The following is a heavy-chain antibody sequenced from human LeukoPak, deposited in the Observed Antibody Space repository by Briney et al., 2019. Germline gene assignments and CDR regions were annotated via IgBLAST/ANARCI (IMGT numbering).Heavy chain of an antibody. CDR2: IYTSGST. Sequence: SETLSLTCTVSGGSISSGSYYWSWIRQPAGKGLEWIGRIYTSGSTNYNPSLKSRVTISVDTSKNQFTLKLSSVTAADTAVYYCARVTTGGYYNCWGQGTLVTVSS. J-gene: IGHJ4*02. CDR3: ARVTTGGYYNC. V-gene: IGHV4-61*02. D-gene: IGHD3-22*01. CDR1: GGSISSGSYY.